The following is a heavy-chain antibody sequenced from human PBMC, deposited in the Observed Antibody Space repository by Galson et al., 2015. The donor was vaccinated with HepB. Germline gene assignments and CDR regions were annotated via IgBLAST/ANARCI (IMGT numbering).Heavy chain of an antibody. Sequence: SLRLSCAASGFTFSGSAMHWVRQASGKGLEWVGRIRSKANSYATAYAASVKGRFTISRDDSKNTAYLQMNSLKTEDTAVYYCTRSKWLLGKDYYYFGMDVWGQGTTVTVSS. CDR1: GFTFSGSA. CDR2: IRSKANSYAT. J-gene: IGHJ6*02. D-gene: IGHD3-22*01. CDR3: TRSKWLLGKDYYYFGMDV. V-gene: IGHV3-73*01.